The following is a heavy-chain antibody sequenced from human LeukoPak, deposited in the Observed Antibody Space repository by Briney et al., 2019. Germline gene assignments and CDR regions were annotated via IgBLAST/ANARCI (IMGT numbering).Heavy chain of an antibody. Sequence: PSETLSLTSTVSGGSVSSYYWSWVRQTPGQGLEWIGYVYYGGTTSYSPSLKSRVTMSIDRSKNEFSLTLFSVTAADTANYYCARDCTGGSCYPPSDGFDIWGQGTKVTVSS. J-gene: IGHJ3*02. CDR3: ARDCTGGSCYPPSDGFDI. CDR2: VYYGGTT. D-gene: IGHD2-15*01. CDR1: GGSVSSYY. V-gene: IGHV4-59*02.